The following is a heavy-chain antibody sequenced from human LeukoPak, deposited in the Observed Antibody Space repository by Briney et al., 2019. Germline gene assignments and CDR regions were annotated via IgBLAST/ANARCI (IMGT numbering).Heavy chain of an antibody. Sequence: GGSLRLSCAASGFTFSDYYMSWIRQAPGKGLEWVANIKQDGSEKYYVDSVKGRFTISRDNAKNTLYLQMNSLRAEDTAVYYCAELGITMIGGVWGKGTTVTISS. CDR2: IKQDGSEK. J-gene: IGHJ6*04. CDR3: AELGITMIGGV. CDR1: GFTFSDYY. V-gene: IGHV3-7*01. D-gene: IGHD3-10*02.